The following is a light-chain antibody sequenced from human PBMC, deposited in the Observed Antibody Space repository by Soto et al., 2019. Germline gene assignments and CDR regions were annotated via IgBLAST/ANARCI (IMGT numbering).Light chain of an antibody. CDR3: SSYTTGGSYV. V-gene: IGLV2-14*01. CDR2: DVS. CDR1: SRDVGGYNS. J-gene: IGLJ1*01. Sequence: QSALTQPASVSGSPGLSIAISCTGTSRDVGGYNSVSWYQQQPGKVPKLMIYDVSNRPSGVSNRFSGSKSGNTASLTISGPQAEDEADYYCSSYTTGGSYVFGTGTKLTVL.